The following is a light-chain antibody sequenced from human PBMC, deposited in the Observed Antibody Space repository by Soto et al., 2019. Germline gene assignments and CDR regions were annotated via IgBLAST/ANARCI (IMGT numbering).Light chain of an antibody. J-gene: IGLJ1*01. CDR3: RSYAGSGTYV. V-gene: IGLV2-23*01. Sequence: QSALTQPASVSGSPGQSITISCTGTSSDVGSYDLVSWYQQHPGKAPKLLIYEDNKRPSGVSNHFSGSKSGNTASLTISGIQAEDEADYHCRSYAGSGTYVFGTGTKLTVL. CDR2: EDN. CDR1: SSDVGSYDL.